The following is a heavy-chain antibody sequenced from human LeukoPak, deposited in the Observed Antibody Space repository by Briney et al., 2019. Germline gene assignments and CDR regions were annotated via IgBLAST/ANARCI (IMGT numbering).Heavy chain of an antibody. V-gene: IGHV1-69*13. CDR2: IIPIFGTA. D-gene: IGHD2-15*01. CDR1: GGTFISYA. Sequence: ASVKVSCKASGGTFISYAISWVRQAPGQGLEWMGGIIPIFGTANYAQKFQGRVTITADESTSTAYMELSSLRSEDTAVYYCARRRYYCSGGSCYEDYWGQGTLVTVSS. J-gene: IGHJ4*02. CDR3: ARRRYYCSGGSCYEDY.